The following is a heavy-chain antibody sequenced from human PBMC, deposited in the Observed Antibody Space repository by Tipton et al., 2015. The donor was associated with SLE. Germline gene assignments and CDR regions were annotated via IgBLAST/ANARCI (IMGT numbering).Heavy chain of an antibody. CDR2: IYYSGTT. V-gene: IGHV4-59*08. CDR1: GGSISSYY. Sequence: TLSLTCTVSGGSISSYYWSWIRQPPGKGLEWIGYIYYSGTTNYNPSLKSRVTIPVDTSKNQFSLKLSSVTAADTAVYYCARHVYYYGSGFDYWGQGTLVTVSS. J-gene: IGHJ4*02. D-gene: IGHD3-10*01. CDR3: ARHVYYYGSGFDY.